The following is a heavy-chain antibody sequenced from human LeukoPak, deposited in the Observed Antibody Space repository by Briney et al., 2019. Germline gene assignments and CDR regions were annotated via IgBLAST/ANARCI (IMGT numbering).Heavy chain of an antibody. V-gene: IGHV3-33*01. Sequence: GMSLRLSCAASGFTFSRYGMHWVRQAPGKGLEWVAAIWYDGSNKYYADSVKGRFTISRDNSKNTLYLQMTSLRAEDTAVYYCSRIGRNFTAYANEYWGQGTLVTVSS. CDR2: IWYDGSNK. CDR3: SRIGRNFTAYANEY. D-gene: IGHD3-16*01. CDR1: GFTFSRYG. J-gene: IGHJ4*02.